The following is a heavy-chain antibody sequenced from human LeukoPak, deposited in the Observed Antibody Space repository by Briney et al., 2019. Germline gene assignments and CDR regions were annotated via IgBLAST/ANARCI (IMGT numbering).Heavy chain of an antibody. CDR3: ARVRGSYSIFDY. D-gene: IGHD1-26*01. CDR2: IYYSGST. CDR1: GGSISSYY. Sequence: SETLSLTCTVSGGSISSYYWSWIRQPPGKGLEWIGYIYYSGSTNYNPSLKSRVTISVDTSKNQFSLKLGSVTAADTAVYYCARVRGSYSIFDYWGQGTLVTVSS. J-gene: IGHJ4*02. V-gene: IGHV4-59*01.